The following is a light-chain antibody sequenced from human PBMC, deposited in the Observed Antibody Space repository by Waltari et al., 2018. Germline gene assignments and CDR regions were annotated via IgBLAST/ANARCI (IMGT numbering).Light chain of an antibody. CDR1: DIARKS. J-gene: IGLJ2*01. CDR2: YNS. CDR3: QVWHTGTNHVV. Sequence: SYVLTQPPSVSVAPGMTARITCEGTDIARKSFHWYQQRPGQAPVLVMYYNSDRPSGIPERFSGSNSGNTATLTITRVEAGDEADYYCQVWHTGTNHVVFGGGTKLTVL. V-gene: IGLV3-21*04.